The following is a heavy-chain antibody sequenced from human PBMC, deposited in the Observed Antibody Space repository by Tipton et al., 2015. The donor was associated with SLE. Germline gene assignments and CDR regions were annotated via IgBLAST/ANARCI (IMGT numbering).Heavy chain of an antibody. CDR1: GGSISSGGFY. Sequence: TLSLTCTVSGGSISSGGFYCSWARQHPGKGLEWIGSINYSGSTYYNPSLKSRVTISVDTSKNQFSLKLSSVTAADTAVYYCARDTAHYGSGDGAFDIWGQGTMVTVSS. D-gene: IGHD3-10*01. V-gene: IGHV4-31*03. J-gene: IGHJ3*02. CDR3: ARDTAHYGSGDGAFDI. CDR2: INYSGST.